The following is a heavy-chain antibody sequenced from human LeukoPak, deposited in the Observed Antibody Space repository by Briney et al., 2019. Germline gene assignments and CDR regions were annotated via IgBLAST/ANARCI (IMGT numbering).Heavy chain of an antibody. Sequence: GGSLRLSCAASGFTFSSYAMHWVRQAAGKGLEGVAVISYVGSNKYYADSVKGRFTISRDNSKNTLFLQMTSLRAEDTAVYYCAKDGEYYDSRGYYVGSSLLQYYFAYWGQGTLVTVSS. CDR2: ISYVGSNK. CDR3: AKDGEYYDSRGYYVGSSLLQYYFAY. J-gene: IGHJ4*02. CDR1: GFTFSSYA. V-gene: IGHV3-30-3*01. D-gene: IGHD3-22*01.